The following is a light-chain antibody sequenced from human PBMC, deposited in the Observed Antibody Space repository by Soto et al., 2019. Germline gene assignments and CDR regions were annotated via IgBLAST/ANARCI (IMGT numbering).Light chain of an antibody. CDR3: QQYGDI. Sequence: ETVLTHSPGTLSLSPGERATLSCRASQSLSSTYLAWYQQKPGQAPRLLIYYASSRATDIPDRFSGSGSGTDFTLTISRLEPEDSAVYYCQQYGDIFGGGTKVDIK. CDR2: YAS. J-gene: IGKJ4*01. CDR1: QSLSSTY. V-gene: IGKV3-20*01.